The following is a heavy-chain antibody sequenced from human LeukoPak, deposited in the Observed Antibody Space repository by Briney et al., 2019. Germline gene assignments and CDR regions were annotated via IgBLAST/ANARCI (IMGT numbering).Heavy chain of an antibody. CDR3: AREEYYHLNTGSHDAFDL. CDR1: GFTFSSYE. Sequence: GGSLRLSCVASGFTFSSYEMNWARQAPGKGLVWISYISASGTGTHYADSVKGRFTVSRDNAKNSVYLQVNIPRAEDTAVYYCAREEYYHLNTGSHDAFDLWGQGTMVTVSS. J-gene: IGHJ3*01. CDR2: ISASGTGT. D-gene: IGHD2-2*01. V-gene: IGHV3-48*03.